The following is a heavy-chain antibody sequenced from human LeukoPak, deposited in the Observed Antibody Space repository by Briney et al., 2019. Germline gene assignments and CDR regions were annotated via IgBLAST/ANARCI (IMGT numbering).Heavy chain of an antibody. CDR2: ISSNGGRT. D-gene: IGHD3-3*01. Sequence: PRGPLRLSCAASGFTFSSYAMHWVRQAPGKGLECVSAISSNGGRTYYAHSVKGRFTISRDNSKNTLYLQMGSLRAEDMAVYYCARDLTYDFWSGYYPDVWGKGTSVTVSS. V-gene: IGHV3-64*01. J-gene: IGHJ6*04. CDR3: ARDLTYDFWSGYYPDV. CDR1: GFTFSSYA.